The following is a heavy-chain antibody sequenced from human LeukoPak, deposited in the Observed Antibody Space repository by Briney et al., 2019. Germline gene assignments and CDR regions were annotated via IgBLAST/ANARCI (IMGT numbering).Heavy chain of an antibody. J-gene: IGHJ4*02. D-gene: IGHD3-9*01. CDR1: GGSISSYY. CDR2: IYTSGST. CDR3: ARAMTGYPSAFDY. Sequence: SETLSLTCTVSGGSISSYYWSWIRQPPGKGLEWIGYIYTSGSTNYNPSLKSRVTISVDTSKNQFSLKLSSVTVADTAVYYCARAMTGYPSAFDYWGQGTLVTVSS. V-gene: IGHV4-4*09.